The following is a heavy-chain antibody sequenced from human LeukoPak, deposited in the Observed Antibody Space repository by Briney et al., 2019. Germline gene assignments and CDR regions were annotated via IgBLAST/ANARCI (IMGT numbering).Heavy chain of an antibody. J-gene: IGHJ3*02. V-gene: IGHV3-48*01. CDR3: ARERRFGELRYDAFDI. CDR1: GFTFSSYS. CDR2: ISSSSSTI. D-gene: IGHD3-10*01. Sequence: PGGSLRLSCAASGFTFSSYSMNWVRQAPGKGLEWVSYISSSSSTIYYADSVKGRFTISRDNAKNSLYLQMNSLRAEDTAVYYCARERRFGELRYDAFDIWGQGTMVTVSS.